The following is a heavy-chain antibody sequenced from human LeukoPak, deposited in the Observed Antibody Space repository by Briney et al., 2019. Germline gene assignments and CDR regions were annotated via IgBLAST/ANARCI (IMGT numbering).Heavy chain of an antibody. CDR2: IYYGGTA. D-gene: IGHD3-10*01. Sequence: SETLSLTCTVSGGSISSSNYYWGWIRQPPGKGLEWIGTIYYGGTAYYNPSLKSRVTISVDTSKNQFSLKLSSVTAADTAVYFCAGVRGIISRNWFDPWGHGTLVTVSS. J-gene: IGHJ5*02. V-gene: IGHV4-39*01. CDR1: GGSISSSNYY. CDR3: AGVRGIISRNWFDP.